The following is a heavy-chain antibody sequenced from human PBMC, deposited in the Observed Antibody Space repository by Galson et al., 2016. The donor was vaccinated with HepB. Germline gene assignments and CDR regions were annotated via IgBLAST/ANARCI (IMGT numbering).Heavy chain of an antibody. CDR1: GFTFSRYG. CDR3: AKHTTYTNGRAYYYHYGMDV. CDR2: ISSDGMKE. V-gene: IGHV3-30*18. D-gene: IGHD2-8*01. J-gene: IGHJ6*02. Sequence: SLRLSCAASGFTFSRYGMNWVRQAPGKGLEWVAVISSDGMKEYYVDSVKGRFTISRDNSKNTLYMQMNSLRAEDTAVYYCAKHTTYTNGRAYYYHYGMDVWGQGTTVTVSS.